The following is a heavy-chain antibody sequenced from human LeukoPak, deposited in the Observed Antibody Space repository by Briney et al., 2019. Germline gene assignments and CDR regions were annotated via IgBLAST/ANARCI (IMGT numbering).Heavy chain of an antibody. J-gene: IGHJ4*02. V-gene: IGHV3-30*18. Sequence: GALRLSCAASGFTFSTYGMHWVRQAPGKGLEWVAVISYEGSTKYYVDSVKGRFTISRDNSKNTLYLQMNSLRTEDTAVYYCAKPSDYGGNGPGAIFDYWGQGTLVTVSS. CDR3: AKPSDYGGNGPGAIFDY. D-gene: IGHD4-23*01. CDR2: ISYEGSTK. CDR1: GFTFSTYG.